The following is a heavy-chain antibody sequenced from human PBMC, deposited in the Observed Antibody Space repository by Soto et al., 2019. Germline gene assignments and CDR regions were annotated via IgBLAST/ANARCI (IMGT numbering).Heavy chain of an antibody. CDR1: GFTFSSYE. J-gene: IGHJ6*02. CDR2: ISSSGSTI. D-gene: IGHD5-18*01. V-gene: IGHV3-48*03. CDR3: ARDLRGYSYGYKGSYGMDV. Sequence: GGSLRLSCAASGFTFSSYEMNWVRQAPGKGLEWVSYISSSGSTIYYADSVKGRFTISRDNAKNSLYLQMNSLRAEDTAVYYCARDLRGYSYGYKGSYGMDVWGQGTTVTVS.